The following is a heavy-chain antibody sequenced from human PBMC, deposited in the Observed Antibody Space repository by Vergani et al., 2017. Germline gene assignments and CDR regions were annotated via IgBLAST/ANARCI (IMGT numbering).Heavy chain of an antibody. CDR2: ISWNSGRI. D-gene: IGHD6-13*01. CDR1: GFSFDDYD. CDR3: ARSSSWYIYFDY. V-gene: IGHV3-9*01. J-gene: IGHJ4*02. Sequence: EVQLVESGGGLVQPGRSLRLSCAASGFSFDDYDMHWVRQAPGKGLEWVSGISWNSGRIVYADSVKGRFTISRDNAKNSLYLQTNSPRAEDTALYYCARSSSWYIYFDYWGQGTLVTVSS.